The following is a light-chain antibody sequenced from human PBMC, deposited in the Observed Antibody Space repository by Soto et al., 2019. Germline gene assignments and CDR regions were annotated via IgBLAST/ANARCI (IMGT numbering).Light chain of an antibody. CDR1: QVINNW. CDR3: QQANSFPFT. CDR2: AAS. V-gene: IGKV1-12*02. J-gene: IGKJ3*01. Sequence: DIQMTQSPSSVSASVGDRVTITCRASQVINNWLAWYQQKPGKAPNLLIYAASTSQTGVPSRFSGSGSGTDFTLTISSLQPEDFATYYCQQANSFPFTFGPGTKVDIK.